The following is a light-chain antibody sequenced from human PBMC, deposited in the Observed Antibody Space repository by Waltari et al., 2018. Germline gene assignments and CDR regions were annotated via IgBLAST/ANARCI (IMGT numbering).Light chain of an antibody. CDR3: QHYVRLPVT. CDR1: QSVSWT. V-gene: IGKV3-20*01. CDR2: GAS. Sequence: EIVLTQSPGTLSLSPGERDTLSSRASQSVSWTLAWYQQKPGQAPRLLIYGASTRATGIPDRFSGSGSGTDFSLTISRLEPEDFAVYYCQHYVRLPVTFGQGTKVEIK. J-gene: IGKJ1*01.